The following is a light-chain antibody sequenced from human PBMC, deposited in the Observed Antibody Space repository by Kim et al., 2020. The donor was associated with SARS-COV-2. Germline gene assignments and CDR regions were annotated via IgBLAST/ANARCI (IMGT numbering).Light chain of an antibody. CDR2: EVS. Sequence: GQSVTIPCTGTRRDVGGYNYVSWYQQHPGKAPKLMIYEVSKRPSGVPDRFSGSKSGNTASLTVSGLQAEDEADYYCSSYAGSNNLVFGGGTQLTVL. CDR1: RRDVGGYNY. V-gene: IGLV2-8*01. J-gene: IGLJ3*02. CDR3: SSYAGSNNLV.